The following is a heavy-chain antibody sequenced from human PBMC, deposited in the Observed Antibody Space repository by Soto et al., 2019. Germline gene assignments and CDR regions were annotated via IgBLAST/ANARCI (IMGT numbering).Heavy chain of an antibody. V-gene: IGHV3-11*01. CDR1: GFTFSDYY. CDR2: ISSSGSTI. Sequence: VGSLRLSCAASGFTFSDYYMSWIRQAPGKGLEWVSYISSSGSTIYYADSVKGRFTISRDNAKNSLYLQMNSLRAEDTAVYYCAREKPYDSSGYYVSGDAFDIWGQGTMVTVSS. J-gene: IGHJ3*02. CDR3: AREKPYDSSGYYVSGDAFDI. D-gene: IGHD3-22*01.